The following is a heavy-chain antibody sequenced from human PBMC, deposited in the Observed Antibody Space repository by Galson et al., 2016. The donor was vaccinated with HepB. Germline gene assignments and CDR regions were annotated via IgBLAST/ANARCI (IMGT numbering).Heavy chain of an antibody. CDR3: AKDRGGRVDTGTLDY. Sequence: SLRLSCAASGFTFSVSSIHWVRQASRGGLEWVGRIRSKTDNYATTYAESVKGRFTISRDNSKNTLYLQMNSLRAGDAAVYYCAKDRGGRVDTGTLDYWGQGTLVTVS. D-gene: IGHD5-18*01. CDR2: IRSKTDNYAT. V-gene: IGHV3-73*01. CDR1: GFTFSVSS. J-gene: IGHJ4*02.